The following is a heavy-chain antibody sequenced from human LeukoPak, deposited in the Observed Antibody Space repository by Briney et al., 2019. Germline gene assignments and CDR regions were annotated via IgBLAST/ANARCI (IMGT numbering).Heavy chain of an antibody. Sequence: GGSLRLSCAASGFTFSSYSMNWVRQAPGKGLEWVSSIRSSTSYIYYADSVKGRFTISRDNAKNTLYLQMNSLRAEDTAVYYCARVLRAGIAAAGTRLVRGGFDYWGQGTLVTVSS. CDR1: GFTFSSYS. CDR2: IRSSTSYI. V-gene: IGHV3-21*01. J-gene: IGHJ4*02. D-gene: IGHD6-13*01. CDR3: ARVLRAGIAAAGTRLVRGGFDY.